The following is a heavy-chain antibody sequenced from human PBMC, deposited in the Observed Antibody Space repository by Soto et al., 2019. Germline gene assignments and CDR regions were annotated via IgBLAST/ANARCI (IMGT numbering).Heavy chain of an antibody. D-gene: IGHD3-10*01. V-gene: IGHV4-59*01. CDR1: GVSLTGYH. CDR3: ARRLNLGSFDH. J-gene: IGHJ5*02. CDR2: AHYSGNV. Sequence: PSETLSLTCNVSGVSLTGYHWNWIRQPPGKTLEWIGFAHYSGNVLYNPSFKGRASIRVDRSKNQFSLRLTSVTAADTAVYYCARRLNLGSFDHWGQGTLVTVSS.